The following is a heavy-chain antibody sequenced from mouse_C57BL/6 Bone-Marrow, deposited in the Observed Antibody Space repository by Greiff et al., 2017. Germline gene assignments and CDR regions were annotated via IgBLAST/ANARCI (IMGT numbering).Heavy chain of an antibody. J-gene: IGHJ4*01. D-gene: IGHD1-1*01. CDR2: ILPGSGST. CDR1: GYTFTGHW. CDR3: ARGLITTVVATDYAMDY. Sequence: QVQLQQSGAELMKPGASVKLSCKATGYTFTGHWIEWVKQRPGHGLEWIGEILPGSGSTNYNEKFKGKATFTADTSSNTAYMQLSSLTTEDSAIYYCARGLITTVVATDYAMDYWGQGTSVTVSS. V-gene: IGHV1-9*01.